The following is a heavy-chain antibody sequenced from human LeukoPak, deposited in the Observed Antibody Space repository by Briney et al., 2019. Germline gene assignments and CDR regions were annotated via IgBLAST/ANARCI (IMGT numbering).Heavy chain of an antibody. CDR3: ARDPEYSGTSGIYYYYYMDV. V-gene: IGHV3-64*01. J-gene: IGHJ6*03. D-gene: IGHD1-26*01. CDR1: GFTFSSYA. CDR2: ISSNGGST. Sequence: GGSLRLSCAASGFTFSSYAMHWVRQATGKGLEYVSAISSNGGSTYYANSVKGRFTISRDNSKNTLYLQMGSLRAEDMAVYYCARDPEYSGTSGIYYYYYMDVWGKGTTVTVSS.